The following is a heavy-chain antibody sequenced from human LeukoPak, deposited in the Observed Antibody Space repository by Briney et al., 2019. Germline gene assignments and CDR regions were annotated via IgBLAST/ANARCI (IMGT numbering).Heavy chain of an antibody. V-gene: IGHV3-21*01. J-gene: IGHJ4*02. CDR2: ISSSSSYI. CDR3: ARDLEAYYGSGSYDTRPFDY. D-gene: IGHD3-10*01. Sequence: GGSLRLSCAASGFTFSSYSMNWVRQAPGKGLEWVSSISSSSSYIYYADSVKGRFTISRDNAKNSLYLQMNSLRAEDTAAYYCARDLEAYYGSGSYDTRPFDYWGQGTLVTVSS. CDR1: GFTFSSYS.